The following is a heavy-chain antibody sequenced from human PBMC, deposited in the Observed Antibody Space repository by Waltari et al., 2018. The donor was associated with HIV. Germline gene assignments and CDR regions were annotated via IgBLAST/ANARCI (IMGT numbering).Heavy chain of an antibody. D-gene: IGHD2-2*01. Sequence: EVQLVESGGGLVQPGGSLRLSCAASGFTFSTYAMHWGRQAPGKGLEYVSAIRSNGGSTYYANSVKGRFTISRDNSRNTLYLHMGSLRAEDMAVYYCARLYCSSTSCSFDYWGQGTLVTVSS. CDR2: IRSNGGST. V-gene: IGHV3-64*01. J-gene: IGHJ4*02. CDR1: GFTFSTYA. CDR3: ARLYCSSTSCSFDY.